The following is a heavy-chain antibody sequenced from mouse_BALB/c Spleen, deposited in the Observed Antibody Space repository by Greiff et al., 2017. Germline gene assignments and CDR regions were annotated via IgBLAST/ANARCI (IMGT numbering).Heavy chain of an antibody. J-gene: IGHJ1*01. D-gene: IGHD1-3*01. V-gene: IGHV6-6*02. CDR2: IRLTSNNYAT. Sequence: DVQLQESGPGLVQPGRSLRLPCVVSGFPLRNYWMNWVRQSPEKGLEWVAVIRLTSNNYATHYTESVKGRFTISRDDSKSSVYLQMNNLRTEVTGIYDCTPDNSWYLDDWGEGTTVTVSS. CDR3: TPDNSWYLDD. CDR1: GFPLRNYW.